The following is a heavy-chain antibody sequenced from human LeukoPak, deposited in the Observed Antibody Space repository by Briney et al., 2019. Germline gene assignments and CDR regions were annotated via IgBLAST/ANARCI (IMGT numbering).Heavy chain of an antibody. CDR2: IIPIFGTA. D-gene: IGHD6-19*01. J-gene: IGHJ5*02. Sequence: GASVKVSCKASGYSFTSFGMNWVRQAPGQGLEWMGGIIPIFGTANYAQKFQGRVTITADESTSTAYMELSSLRSEDTAVYYCARGEFGSGWYWFDPWGQGTLVTVSS. V-gene: IGHV1-69*13. CDR3: ARGEFGSGWYWFDP. CDR1: GYSFTSFG.